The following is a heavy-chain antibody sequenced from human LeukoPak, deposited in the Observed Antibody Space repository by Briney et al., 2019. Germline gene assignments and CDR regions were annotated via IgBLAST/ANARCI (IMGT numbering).Heavy chain of an antibody. CDR3: ARRRRAIAAASDY. CDR1: GGSFSGYQ. D-gene: IGHD6-13*01. CDR2: INHSGST. Sequence: NTSETLSLTCAVYGGSFSGYQWTWIRQPPGKGLEWIGEINHSGSTNYNPSLKSRVTISVDTSKNQFSLKLSSVTAADTAVYYCARRRRAIAAASDYWGQGTLVTVSS. J-gene: IGHJ4*02. V-gene: IGHV4-34*01.